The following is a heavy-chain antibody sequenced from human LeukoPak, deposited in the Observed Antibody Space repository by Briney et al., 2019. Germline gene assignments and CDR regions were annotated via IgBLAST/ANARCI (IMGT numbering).Heavy chain of an antibody. CDR3: ARVAHYYHLDQ. Sequence: GGSLRLSCAASGFTFSSYSMNWVRQAPGKGLEWVSSISTSSSYIYYADSVKGRFTISRDNAKNSLYLQTKSLRAEDTAVYYCARVAHYYHLDQWGQGTLVTVSS. J-gene: IGHJ4*02. CDR2: ISTSSSYI. V-gene: IGHV3-21*01. D-gene: IGHD1-26*01. CDR1: GFTFSSYS.